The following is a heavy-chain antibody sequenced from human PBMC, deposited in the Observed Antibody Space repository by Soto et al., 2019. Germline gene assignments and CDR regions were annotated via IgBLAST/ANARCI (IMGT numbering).Heavy chain of an antibody. CDR3: ARDHRYSGSYYPRLDY. J-gene: IGHJ4*02. D-gene: IGHD1-26*01. CDR1: GFTFSSYA. Sequence: PGGSLRLSCAASGFTFSSYAMHWVRQAPGKGLEWVAVISYDGSNKYYADSVKGRFTISRDNSKNTLYLQMNSLRAEDTAVYYCARDHRYSGSYYPRLDYWGQGTLVTVSS. V-gene: IGHV3-30-3*01. CDR2: ISYDGSNK.